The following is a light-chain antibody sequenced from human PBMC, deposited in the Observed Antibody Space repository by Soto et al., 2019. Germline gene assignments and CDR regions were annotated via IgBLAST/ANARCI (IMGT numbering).Light chain of an antibody. V-gene: IGLV2-14*01. Sequence: QSALTQPASVSGSPGQSITISCTVTGSDVGGYDYVSWYQHHPGKAPKVMIYEVTNRPSGVSSRFSGSKSGNTASLTISGLLAEDEADYYCSSYTSSSTYVFGTGTKVTVL. J-gene: IGLJ1*01. CDR1: GSDVGGYDY. CDR2: EVT. CDR3: SSYTSSSTYV.